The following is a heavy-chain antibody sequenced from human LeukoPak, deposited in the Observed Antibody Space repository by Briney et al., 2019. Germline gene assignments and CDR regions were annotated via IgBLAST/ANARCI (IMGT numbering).Heavy chain of an antibody. J-gene: IGHJ6*02. CDR1: GGSISSYY. CDR2: IYYSGST. CDR3: ARASSSWYGMDV. V-gene: IGHV4-59*01. D-gene: IGHD6-13*01. Sequence: SETLSLTCTVSGGSISSYYWSWIRQPPGKGLEWIGYIYYSGSTNHNPSLKSRVTISVDTSKNQFSLKLSSVTAADTAVYYCARASSSWYGMDVWGQGTTVTVSS.